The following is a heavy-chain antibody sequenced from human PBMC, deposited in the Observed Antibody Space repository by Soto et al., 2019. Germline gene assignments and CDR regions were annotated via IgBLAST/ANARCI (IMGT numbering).Heavy chain of an antibody. D-gene: IGHD2-2*01. CDR3: AKDNCISTSCYRLYNWFDP. CDR2: ISYGGSNK. J-gene: IGHJ5*02. Sequence: GGSQRLSSAASGVNFRSYGMHWVRQAPGKGLEWVAVISYGGSNKYYADSVKGRFTISRDNSKNTLYLQMNNLRAEDTAVYYCAKDNCISTSCYRLYNWFDPWGQGTLVTVSS. CDR1: GVNFRSYG. V-gene: IGHV3-30*18.